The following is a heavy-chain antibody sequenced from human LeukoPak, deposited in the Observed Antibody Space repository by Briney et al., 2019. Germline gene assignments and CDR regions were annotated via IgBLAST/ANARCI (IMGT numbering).Heavy chain of an antibody. CDR3: AKHFCTGLDCSLFDS. J-gene: IGHJ4*02. Sequence: GGSLRLSCAASGFTFSSYAMSWVRQAPGKGLEWVSAISGSGGSTYYADSVKGRFIISRDDSKNALSLQLNSLRPEDTALYYCAKHFCTGLDCSLFDSWGQGTLVTVSS. CDR2: ISGSGGST. D-gene: IGHD3/OR15-3a*01. CDR1: GFTFSSYA. V-gene: IGHV3-23*01.